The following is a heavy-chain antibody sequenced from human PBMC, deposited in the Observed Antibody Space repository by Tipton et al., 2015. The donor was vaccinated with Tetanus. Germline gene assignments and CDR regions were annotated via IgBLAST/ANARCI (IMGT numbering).Heavy chain of an antibody. CDR1: GYAFSSYD. CDR2: MNPNTGLA. D-gene: IGHD3-22*01. Sequence: QSGAEVKKPGASVKVSCKASGYAFSSYDLNWVRQAAGQGLEWLGYMNPNTGLARVAQKFQGRVTMTSDITITTAYVELKNLRSDDTAVYYCAKDYEWRRFYTYDSSSSGRGGHFDHWGQGIQVTVSS. J-gene: IGHJ4*02. CDR3: AKDYEWRRFYTYDSSSSGRGGHFDH. V-gene: IGHV1-8*01.